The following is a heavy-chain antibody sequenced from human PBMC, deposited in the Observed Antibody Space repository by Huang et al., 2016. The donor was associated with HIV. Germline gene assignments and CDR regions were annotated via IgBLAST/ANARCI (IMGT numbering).Heavy chain of an antibody. CDR3: AKGGSAAAVLDF. Sequence: AASGFTFSSYGMHWVRQAPGKGLVWVAVISYDAKTKYYADSVKGRFSISRDNSKTTVYLQLNSLRVEDTAVYYCAKGGSAAAVLDFWGQGTLVTVSS. J-gene: IGHJ4*02. D-gene: IGHD6-13*01. CDR1: GFTFSSYG. CDR2: ISYDAKTK. V-gene: IGHV3-30*18.